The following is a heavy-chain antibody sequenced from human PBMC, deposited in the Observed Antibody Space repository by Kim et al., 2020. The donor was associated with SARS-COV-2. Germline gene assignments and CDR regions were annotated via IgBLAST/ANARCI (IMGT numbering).Heavy chain of an antibody. Sequence: GGSLRLSCAASGFTFSSYAMSWVRQAPGKGLEWVSAISGSGGSTYYADSVKGRFTISRDNSKNTLYLQMNSLRAEDTAVYYCAKDQIVVVTATPLGYWGQGTLVTVSS. CDR1: GFTFSSYA. CDR2: ISGSGGST. J-gene: IGHJ4*02. CDR3: AKDQIVVVTATPLGY. V-gene: IGHV3-23*01. D-gene: IGHD2-21*02.